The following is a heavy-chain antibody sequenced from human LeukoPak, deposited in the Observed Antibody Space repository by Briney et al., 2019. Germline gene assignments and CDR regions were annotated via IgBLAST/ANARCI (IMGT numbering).Heavy chain of an antibody. V-gene: IGHV1-18*01. CDR1: GYTFTSYC. J-gene: IGHJ5*02. D-gene: IGHD3-9*01. CDR3: GKDLDILRDCRFDP. CDR2: ISAYNGNT. Sequence: GAAVQVSCKASGYTFTSYCVSWVRQAPGQGLEWMGWISAYNGNTNYAQKLQGRVTIITNTATSTAYMELRRLGPADTGRYYRGKDLDILRDCRFDPWGQGTMVTVSS.